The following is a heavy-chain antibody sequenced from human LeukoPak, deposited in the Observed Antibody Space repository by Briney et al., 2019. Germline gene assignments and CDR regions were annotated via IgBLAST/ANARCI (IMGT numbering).Heavy chain of an antibody. CDR3: ARGSSSWHFYYYYYYMDV. D-gene: IGHD6-13*01. J-gene: IGHJ6*03. CDR1: GGSFSGYY. Sequence: SETLSLTCAVYGGSFSGYYWSWIRQPPGKGLEWIGEINHSGSTNYNPSLKSRVAISVDTSKNQFSLKLSSVTAADTAVYYCARGSSSWHFYYYYYYMDVWGKGTTVTVSS. V-gene: IGHV4-34*01. CDR2: INHSGST.